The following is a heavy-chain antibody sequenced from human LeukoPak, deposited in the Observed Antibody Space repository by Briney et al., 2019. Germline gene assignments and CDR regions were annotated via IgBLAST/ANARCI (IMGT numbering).Heavy chain of an antibody. Sequence: GASVKVSCKASGYTFTGYYMHWVRQAPGQGLEWMGWINPNSGGTNYARKFQGRVTMTRDTSISTAYMGLSRLRSHDTAVYYCAREGTTMVRGGGAFDIWGQGTMVTVSS. J-gene: IGHJ3*02. V-gene: IGHV1-2*02. D-gene: IGHD3-10*01. CDR2: INPNSGGT. CDR1: GYTFTGYY. CDR3: AREGTTMVRGGGAFDI.